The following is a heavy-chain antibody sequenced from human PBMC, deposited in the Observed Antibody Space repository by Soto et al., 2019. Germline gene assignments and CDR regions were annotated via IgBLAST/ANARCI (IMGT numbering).Heavy chain of an antibody. V-gene: IGHV4-59*01. D-gene: IGHD2-21*01. CDR2: IYYSGST. CDR1: GGSISSYY. J-gene: IGHJ6*02. CDR3: ARDPGRLISSYYGMEV. Sequence: SETLSLTCTVSGGSISSYYWSWIRQPPGKGLEWIGYIYYSGSTNYNPSLKCRVTISVDTSKNQFSLKLSSVTAADPAVYYCARDPGRLISSYYGMEVWGQGTTVTVSS.